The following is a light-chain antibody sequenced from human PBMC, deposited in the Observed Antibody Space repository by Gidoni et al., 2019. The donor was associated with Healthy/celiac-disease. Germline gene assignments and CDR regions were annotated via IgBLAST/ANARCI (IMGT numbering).Light chain of an antibody. CDR3: QQLSSSPLT. Sequence: DIQLTQSPSFLSASVGDRVTITCRASQGISSYLAWYQQKPGQAPKLLIYAASTLQGGFPSRFSGSGSGTEFTLTISSLQPEDFATYSGQQLSSSPLTFVPGTKVDIK. J-gene: IGKJ3*01. CDR1: QGISSY. CDR2: AAS. V-gene: IGKV1-9*01.